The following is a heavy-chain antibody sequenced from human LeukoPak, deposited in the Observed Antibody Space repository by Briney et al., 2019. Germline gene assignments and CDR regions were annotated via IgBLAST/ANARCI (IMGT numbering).Heavy chain of an antibody. CDR3: VVRGNLAFDS. CDR1: GFTFSSYG. V-gene: IGHV3-21*06. J-gene: IGHJ4*02. CDR2: INGKSDYI. D-gene: IGHD3-10*01. Sequence: PGRSLRLSCAASGFTFSSYGMHWVRQAPGKGLEWVSSINGKSDYIYYADSVTGRFTTSRDNAKNSLYLQMNSLRAGDTAVYYCVVRGNLAFDSWGQGTLVTVSS.